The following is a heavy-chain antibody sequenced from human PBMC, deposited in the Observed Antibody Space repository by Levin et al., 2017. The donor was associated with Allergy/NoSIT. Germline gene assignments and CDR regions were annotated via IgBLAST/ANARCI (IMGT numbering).Heavy chain of an antibody. Sequence: GESLKISCAASGFTFSDYYMSWNRQAPGKGLEWVSYISSSSSYTNYADSVKGRFTISRDNAKNSLYLQMNSLRAEDTAVYYCARGHPNWFDPWGQGTLVTVSS. CDR3: ARGHPNWFDP. J-gene: IGHJ5*02. V-gene: IGHV3-11*05. CDR1: GFTFSDYY. CDR2: ISSSSSYT.